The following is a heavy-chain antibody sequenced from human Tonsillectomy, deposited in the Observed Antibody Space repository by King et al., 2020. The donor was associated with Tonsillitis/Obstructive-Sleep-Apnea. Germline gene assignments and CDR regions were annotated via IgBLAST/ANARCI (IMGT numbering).Heavy chain of an antibody. CDR3: ATGSFVVVPAAIVWWFDP. V-gene: IGHV4-34*01. CDR1: GGSFSGYY. J-gene: IGHJ5*02. Sequence: VQLQQWGAGLLKPSETLSLTCAVYGGSFSGYYWSWIRQPPGKGLEWIGEINHSGSTNYNPSLKSRVTISVDTSKNQLSLKRTSVTAADTAVYYCATGSFVVVPAAIVWWFDPWGQGTLVTVSS. D-gene: IGHD2-2*01. CDR2: INHSGST.